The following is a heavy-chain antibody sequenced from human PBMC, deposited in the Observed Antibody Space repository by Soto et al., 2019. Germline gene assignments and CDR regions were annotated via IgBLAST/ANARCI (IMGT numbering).Heavy chain of an antibody. V-gene: IGHV4-34*01. CDR2: INHSGST. D-gene: IGHD5-12*01. Sequence: LSLTCAVYGGSFSGYYWSWIRQPPGKGLEWIGEINHSGSTNYNPSLKSRVTISVDTSKNQFSLKLSSVTAADTAVYYCASVGGLGGYDKRYNWFDPWGQGTLVTVSS. CDR1: GGSFSGYY. CDR3: ASVGGLGGYDKRYNWFDP. J-gene: IGHJ5*02.